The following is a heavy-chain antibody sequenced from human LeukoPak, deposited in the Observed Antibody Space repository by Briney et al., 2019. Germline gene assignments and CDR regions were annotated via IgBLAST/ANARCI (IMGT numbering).Heavy chain of an antibody. Sequence: PGGSLRLSCAASGITVSSHYMTWVRQAPGKGLEWVSVIDSGGSTNSADSVKGRFSVSRGNSKNTLYLQMNSLRVEDTAVYYCARTYGDYDYYYGMDVWGQGTTVTVSS. CDR1: GITVSSHY. CDR3: ARTYGDYDYYYGMDV. J-gene: IGHJ6*01. D-gene: IGHD4-17*01. V-gene: IGHV3-66*01. CDR2: IDSGGST.